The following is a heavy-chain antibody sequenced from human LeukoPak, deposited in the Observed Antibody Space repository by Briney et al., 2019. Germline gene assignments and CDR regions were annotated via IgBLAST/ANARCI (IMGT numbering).Heavy chain of an antibody. CDR3: ARKATAMVKDY. V-gene: IGHV4-34*01. CDR2: INHSGST. Sequence: SETLSLTCAVYGGSFSGYYWSWIRQPPGKWLEWIGEINHSGSTNYNPSLKSRVTISVDTSKNQFSLKLSSVTAADTAVYYCARKATAMVKDYWGQGTLVTVSS. J-gene: IGHJ4*02. D-gene: IGHD5-18*01. CDR1: GGSFSGYY.